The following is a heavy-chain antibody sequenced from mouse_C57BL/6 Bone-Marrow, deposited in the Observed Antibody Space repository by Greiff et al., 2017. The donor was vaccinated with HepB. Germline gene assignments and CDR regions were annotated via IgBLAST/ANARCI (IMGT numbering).Heavy chain of an antibody. D-gene: IGHD1-1*01. J-gene: IGHJ2*01. Sequence: QVQLQQPGAELVMPGASVKLSCKASGYTFTSYWMHWVKQRPGQGLEWIGEIDPSDSYTNYNQKFKGKSTLTVDKSSSTAYMQLSSLTSEDSAVYYCASRKTTVVAPTFYFDYWGQGTTLTVSS. CDR2: IDPSDSYT. V-gene: IGHV1-69*01. CDR1: GYTFTSYW. CDR3: ASRKTTVVAPTFYFDY.